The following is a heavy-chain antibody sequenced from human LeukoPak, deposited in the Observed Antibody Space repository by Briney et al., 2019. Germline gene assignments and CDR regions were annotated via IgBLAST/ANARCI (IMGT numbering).Heavy chain of an antibody. V-gene: IGHV1-8*01. J-gene: IGHJ4*02. D-gene: IGHD3-10*01. CDR2: MNPNSGNT. CDR1: GYTFTSYD. Sequence: ASVKVSCKASGYTFTSYDINWVRQATGQGLEWMGWMNPNSGNTGYAQKFQGRVTMTRNTSISTAYMELSSLRSEDTAVYYCARVYYGSGSYYYWGQGTLVTVSS. CDR3: ARVYYGSGSYYY.